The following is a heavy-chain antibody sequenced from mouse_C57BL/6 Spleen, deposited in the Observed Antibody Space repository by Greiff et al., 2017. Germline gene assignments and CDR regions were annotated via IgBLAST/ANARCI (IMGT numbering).Heavy chain of an antibody. D-gene: IGHD1-1*01. CDR1: CYTFTSYW. V-gene: IGHV1-52*01. J-gene: IGHJ2*01. CDR3: ARMDYYGSSHDY. Sequence: QVQLQQPGAELVRPGSSVKLSCKASCYTFTSYWMHWVKQRPIQGLEWIGNIDPSDSETHYNQKFKDKATLTVDKSSSTAYMQLSSLTSEDSAVYYCARMDYYGSSHDYWGQGTTLTVSS. CDR2: IDPSDSET.